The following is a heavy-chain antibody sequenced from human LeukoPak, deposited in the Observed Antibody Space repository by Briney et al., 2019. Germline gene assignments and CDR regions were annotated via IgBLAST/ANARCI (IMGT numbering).Heavy chain of an antibody. Sequence: GGSLRLSCAASGFTFSSYSMNWVRQAPGKGLEWVSSISSSSSYIYYADSVKGRFTISRDNAKNSLYLQMNSLRAEDTAVYYCARHWSKSDYGDYGAEAGRGDAFDIWGQGTMVTVSS. J-gene: IGHJ3*02. CDR3: ARHWSKSDYGDYGAEAGRGDAFDI. D-gene: IGHD4-17*01. CDR2: ISSSSSYI. V-gene: IGHV3-21*01. CDR1: GFTFSSYS.